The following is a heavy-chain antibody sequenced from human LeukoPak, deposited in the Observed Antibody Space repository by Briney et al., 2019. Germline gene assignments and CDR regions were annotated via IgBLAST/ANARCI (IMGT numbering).Heavy chain of an antibody. V-gene: IGHV3-23*01. CDR1: PTFPFSDYS. J-gene: IGHJ4*02. D-gene: IGHD1-26*01. CDR2: ISGSGYST. CDR3: AQWSRYFDY. Sequence: GGSLRLSCVGSPTFPFSDYSMNWVRQAPGKGLEWVSAISGSGYSTYYADSVKGRFTISRDNSKNTLYLQMNSLRAEDTALYFCAQWSRYFDYWGQGTLVTVSS.